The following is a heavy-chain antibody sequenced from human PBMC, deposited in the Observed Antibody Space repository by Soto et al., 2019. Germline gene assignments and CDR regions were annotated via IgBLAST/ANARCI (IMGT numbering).Heavy chain of an antibody. CDR1: GFTFDDYA. V-gene: IGHV3-43D*03. CDR3: AREVRTGRVGYYYGMDV. D-gene: IGHD1-26*01. CDR2: ISWDGGST. J-gene: IGHJ6*02. Sequence: GGSLRLSCAASGFTFDDYAMHWVRQAPGKGLEWVSLISWDGGSTYYADSVKGRFTISRDNSKNSLYLQMNSLRAEDTALYYCAREVRTGRVGYYYGMDVWGQGTTVTVSS.